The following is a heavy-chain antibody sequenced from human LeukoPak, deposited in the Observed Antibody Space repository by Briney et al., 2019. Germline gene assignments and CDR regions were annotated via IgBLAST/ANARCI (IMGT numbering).Heavy chain of an antibody. Sequence: PGGSLRLSCAASGFTFDDYAMHWVRQAPGKGLEWVAVISYDGSNKYYADSVKGRFTISRDNSKNTLYLQMNSLRAEDTAVYYCAKGTTAAGTMGPFDYWGQGTLVTVSS. D-gene: IGHD6-13*01. CDR1: GFTFDDYA. V-gene: IGHV3-30*18. CDR2: ISYDGSNK. CDR3: AKGTTAAGTMGPFDY. J-gene: IGHJ4*02.